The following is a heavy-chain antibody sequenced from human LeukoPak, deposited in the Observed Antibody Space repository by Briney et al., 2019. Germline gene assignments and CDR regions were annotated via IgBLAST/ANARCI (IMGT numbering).Heavy chain of an antibody. CDR2: MNPNSGNT. D-gene: IGHD4-17*01. CDR3: ARDSTVTTFYYYYYYMDV. V-gene: IGHV1-8*01. CDR1: GYTFTSYD. J-gene: IGHJ6*03. Sequence: GASVKVSCKASGYTFTSYDINWVRQAPGQGLEWMGWMNPNSGNTGYAQKFQGRVTMTRNTSISTAYMEVSSLRSEDTAVYYCARDSTVTTFYYYYYYMDVWGKGTTVTVSS.